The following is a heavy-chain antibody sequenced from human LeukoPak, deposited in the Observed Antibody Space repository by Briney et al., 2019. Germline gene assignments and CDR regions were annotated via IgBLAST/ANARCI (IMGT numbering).Heavy chain of an antibody. D-gene: IGHD3-22*01. CDR1: GGATSSSNYY. CDR2: IFYSGTT. Sequence: PETLSLTCTVSGGATSSSNYYWAWIRQPPGKGVEWMGSIFYSGTTHYNPSLKSRVTISIDTSKNQFSLKLSSVSAAGTSVYYCATPARYYDSSGYFYHYWGQGTLVTVSS. J-gene: IGHJ4*02. V-gene: IGHV4-39*01. CDR3: ATPARYYDSSGYFYHY.